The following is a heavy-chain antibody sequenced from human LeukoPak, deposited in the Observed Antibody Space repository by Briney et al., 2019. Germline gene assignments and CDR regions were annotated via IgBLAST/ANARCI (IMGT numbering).Heavy chain of an antibody. J-gene: IGHJ4*02. CDR1: GGSISSGGYY. V-gene: IGHV4-31*03. D-gene: IGHD4-23*01. CDR3: ARSRREATVVSLDY. CDR2: IYYSGST. Sequence: SQTLSLTCTVSGGSISSGGYYWSWIRQHPGKGLEWLGYIYYSGSTYYNPSLKSRVTISVDTSKNQFSLKLSSVTAADTAVYYCARSRREATVVSLDYWGRGTLVTVSS.